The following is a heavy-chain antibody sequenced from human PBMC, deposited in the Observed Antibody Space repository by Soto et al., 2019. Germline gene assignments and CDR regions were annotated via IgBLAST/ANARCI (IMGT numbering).Heavy chain of an antibody. D-gene: IGHD2-15*01. V-gene: IGHV3-33*01. Sequence: QVQLVESGGGVVQPGRSLRLSCAASGFTFSSYGMHWVRQAPGKGLEWVAVIWYDGSNKYYADSVKGRFTISRDNSKNTLHLQMNSLRAEDTAVYYCARDRYCSGGSCYAHRLGYYYYGMDVWGQGTTVTVSS. CDR1: GFTFSSYG. CDR3: ARDRYCSGGSCYAHRLGYYYYGMDV. CDR2: IWYDGSNK. J-gene: IGHJ6*02.